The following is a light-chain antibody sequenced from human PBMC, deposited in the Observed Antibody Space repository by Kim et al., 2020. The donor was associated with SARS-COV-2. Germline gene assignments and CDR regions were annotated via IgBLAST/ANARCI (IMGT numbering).Light chain of an antibody. CDR1: QGIKNY. J-gene: IGKJ1*01. Sequence: ASVGDRVTITCRASQGIKNYLAWYQHMPGKAPQLLIYAASALQSGVPSRFSGSGSGTDFTLTITSLQPDDVATYYCQKYNSDPWTFGQGTKVDIK. CDR3: QKYNSDPWT. V-gene: IGKV1-27*01. CDR2: AAS.